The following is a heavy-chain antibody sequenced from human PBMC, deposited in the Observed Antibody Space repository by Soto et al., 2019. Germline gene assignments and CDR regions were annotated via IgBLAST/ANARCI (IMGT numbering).Heavy chain of an antibody. V-gene: IGHV3-30*14. CDR3: ANEVDVAFSSLQYGMDV. Sequence: QVQLVESGGGVVQPGRSLRLSCAASGFTFNNFAMHWVRQAPGKGVEWVAFISYDGTYKYYADSVRGRFTVYRDNSKSTLFLQMNSLKFEDTAVYVCANEVDVAFSSLQYGMDVWGQGTTVTVSS. J-gene: IGHJ6*02. CDR2: ISYDGTYK. D-gene: IGHD5-12*01. CDR1: GFTFNNFA.